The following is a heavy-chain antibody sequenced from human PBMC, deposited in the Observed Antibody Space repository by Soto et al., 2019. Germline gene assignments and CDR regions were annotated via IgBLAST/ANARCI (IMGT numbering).Heavy chain of an antibody. CDR2: IYPGDSDT. CDR3: ARLFPTLPFYGSGSYYNVDAFDI. D-gene: IGHD3-10*01. Sequence: PGESLKISCKGSGYSFTSYWIGWVRQVPGKGLEWMGIIYPGDSDTRYSPSFQGQVTISADKSISTAYLQWSSLKASDTAMYYCARLFPTLPFYGSGSYYNVDAFDIWGQGTMDTVSS. CDR1: GYSFTSYW. V-gene: IGHV5-51*01. J-gene: IGHJ3*02.